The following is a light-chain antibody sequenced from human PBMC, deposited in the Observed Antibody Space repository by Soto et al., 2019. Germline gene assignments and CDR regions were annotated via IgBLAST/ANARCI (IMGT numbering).Light chain of an antibody. CDR1: QSVSSN. CDR3: HQYENWPKT. J-gene: IGKJ1*01. V-gene: IGKV3-15*01. Sequence: EIVMTQSPATPSVSPGERATLSCRASQSVSSNLAWYQQKPGQAPRLLIYGASTRATGIPARFSGSGSGTEFTLTISSLQSEDFAVYFCHQYENWPKTFGQGTKVDIK. CDR2: GAS.